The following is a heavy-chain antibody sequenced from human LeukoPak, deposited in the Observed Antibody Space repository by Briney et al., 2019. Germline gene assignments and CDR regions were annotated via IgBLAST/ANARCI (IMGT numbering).Heavy chain of an antibody. V-gene: IGHV3-30-3*01. CDR2: ISYDGSNK. D-gene: IGHD3-10*01. Sequence: PGGSLRLSCGASGFTFSSYAMHWVRQAPGKGLEWVAVISYDGSNKYYADSVKGRFTISRDNSKNTLYLQMNSLRAEDTAVYYCARALLWFGELFPYYYYGMDVWGQGTTVTVSS. J-gene: IGHJ6*02. CDR3: ARALLWFGELFPYYYYGMDV. CDR1: GFTFSSYA.